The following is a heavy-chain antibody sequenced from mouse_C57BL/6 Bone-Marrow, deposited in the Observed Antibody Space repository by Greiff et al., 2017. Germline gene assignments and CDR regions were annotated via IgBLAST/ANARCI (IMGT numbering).Heavy chain of an antibody. D-gene: IGHD3-2*02. Sequence: EVQRVESGAELVRPGASVKLSCTASGFNIKDDYMHWVKQRPEQGLEWIGWIDPENGDTEYASKFQGKATITADTSSNTAYLQLSSLTSEDTAVYYCTKHPRQLRLAYWGQGTLVTVSA. CDR2: IDPENGDT. CDR3: TKHPRQLRLAY. CDR1: GFNIKDDY. J-gene: IGHJ3*01. V-gene: IGHV14-4*01.